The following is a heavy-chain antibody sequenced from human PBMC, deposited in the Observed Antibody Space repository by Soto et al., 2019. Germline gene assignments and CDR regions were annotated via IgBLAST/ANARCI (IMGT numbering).Heavy chain of an antibody. J-gene: IGHJ6*02. D-gene: IGHD2-2*01. V-gene: IGHV1-2*04. CDR1: GYTFTGYY. Sequence: ASVKVSCKASGYTFTGYYMHWVRQAPGQGLEWMGWINPNSGGTNYAQKFQGWVTMTRDTSISTAYMELSRLRSDDTAVYYCARGYCSSTSCYDPRGYYGMDVWGQGTTVTVSS. CDR2: INPNSGGT. CDR3: ARGYCSSTSCYDPRGYYGMDV.